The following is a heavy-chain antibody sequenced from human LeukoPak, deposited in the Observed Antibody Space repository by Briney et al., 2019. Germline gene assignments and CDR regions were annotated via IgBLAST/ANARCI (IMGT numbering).Heavy chain of an antibody. D-gene: IGHD3-22*01. CDR1: GGSISSGGYY. CDR3: ARGFYYDSSGYYPYFDY. V-gene: IGHV4-31*03. CDR2: IYYSGST. J-gene: IGHJ4*02. Sequence: SETLSLTCTVSGGSISSGGYYWSWIRQHPGKDLEWIGYIYYSGSTYYNPSLKSRVTISVDTSKNQFSLKLSSVTAADTAVYYCARGFYYDSSGYYPYFDYWGQGTLVTVSS.